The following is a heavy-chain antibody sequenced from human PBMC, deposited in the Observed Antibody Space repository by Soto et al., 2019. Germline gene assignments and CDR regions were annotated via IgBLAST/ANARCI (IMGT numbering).Heavy chain of an antibody. CDR3: ARGGHYYDSSGYSGSYYYYGMDV. CDR2: IIPIFGTA. Sequence: ASVKVSCKASGGTFSSYAISWVRQAPGQGLEWMGGIIPIFGTANYAQKFQGRVTITADESTSTAYMELSSLRSEDTAVYYCARGGHYYDSSGYSGSYYYYGMDVWGQGTTVTVSS. V-gene: IGHV1-69*13. D-gene: IGHD3-22*01. CDR1: GGTFSSYA. J-gene: IGHJ6*02.